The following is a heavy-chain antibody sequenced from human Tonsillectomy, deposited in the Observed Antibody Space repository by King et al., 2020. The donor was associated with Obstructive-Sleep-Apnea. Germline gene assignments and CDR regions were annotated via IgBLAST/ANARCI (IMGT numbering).Heavy chain of an antibody. D-gene: IGHD1-26*01. CDR2: IYYSGST. Sequence: QLQESGPGLVKPSETLSLTCTFSGDSISSYYWSWIRQPPGKGLEWMGYIYYSGSTKFNPSHKSRVTISVYTSKNQFSLKLRSVTAAETAVYYCARNTEHYYYYGMDVWGQGTTVTVSS. V-gene: IGHV4-59*08. J-gene: IGHJ6*02. CDR3: ARNTEHYYYYGMDV. CDR1: GDSISSYY.